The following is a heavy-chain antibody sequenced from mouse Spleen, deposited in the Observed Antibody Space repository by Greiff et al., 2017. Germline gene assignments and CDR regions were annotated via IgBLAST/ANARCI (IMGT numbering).Heavy chain of an antibody. CDR1: GFTFSSYA. CDR2: ISSGGSYT. Sequence: EVKVEESGGGLVKPGGSLKLSCAASGFTFSSYAMSWVRQTPEKRLEWVATISSGGSYTYYPDSVKGRFTISRVNAKNTLYLQMSSLRSEDTAMYYCARAYGNYAMDYWGQGTSVTVSS. J-gene: IGHJ4*01. D-gene: IGHD2-1*01. CDR3: ARAYGNYAMDY. V-gene: IGHV5-9-1*01.